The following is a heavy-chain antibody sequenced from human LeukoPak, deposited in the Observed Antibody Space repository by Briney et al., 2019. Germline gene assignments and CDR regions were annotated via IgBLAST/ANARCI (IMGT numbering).Heavy chain of an antibody. CDR1: GFTFSSYS. J-gene: IGHJ5*02. CDR2: ISSSSSYI. V-gene: IGHV3-21*04. CDR3: ARENEGQIREQWLVKDVRWFDP. Sequence: PWGSLRLSCAASGFTFSSYSMNWVRQAPGKGLECVSSISSSSSYIYYADSVKGRFTISRDNAKNSLYLQMNSLRAEDTAVYYCARENEGQIREQWLVKDVRWFDPWGQGTLVTVSS. D-gene: IGHD6-19*01.